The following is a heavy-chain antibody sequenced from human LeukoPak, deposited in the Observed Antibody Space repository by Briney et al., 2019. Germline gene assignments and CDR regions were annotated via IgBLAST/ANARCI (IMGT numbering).Heavy chain of an antibody. CDR1: GFTFSSYA. D-gene: IGHD3-16*01. CDR3: AKREGYGSIDY. V-gene: IGHV3-23*01. J-gene: IGHJ4*02. Sequence: PWGSLRLSCAASGFTFSSYAMSWVRQAPGKGPEWVSGISGSGDSTYYADSVKGRFTISRDNSRATLYLHMNSLRAEDTAVYYCAKREGYGSIDYWGQGTLVTVSS. CDR2: ISGSGDST.